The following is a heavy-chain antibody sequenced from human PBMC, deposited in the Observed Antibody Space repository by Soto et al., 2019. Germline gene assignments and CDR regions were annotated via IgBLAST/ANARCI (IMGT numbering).Heavy chain of an antibody. CDR2: ISTSGHV. D-gene: IGHD3-3*01. Sequence: SETLSLTCSVSGGSLSKYYWSWIRQPAGKGLEWIGRISTSGHVVSKVSLRSRLTMSVDMSNNHFSLKLTSVTAADTAVYYCARDNNDFWSLYPLAFDYWGQGALVTVS. J-gene: IGHJ4*02. CDR1: GGSLSKYY. CDR3: ARDNNDFWSLYPLAFDY. V-gene: IGHV4-4*07.